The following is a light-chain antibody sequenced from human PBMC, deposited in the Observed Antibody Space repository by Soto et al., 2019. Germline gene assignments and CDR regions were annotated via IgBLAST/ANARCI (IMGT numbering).Light chain of an antibody. Sequence: DIQMTQSPSSLSASVGDRVTITCQASQDIANYLNWYQQKPGKAPKLLIYDASNLEPGVPSRFTGSGSGTDFTFTITSLQAEDIAVYYCQQYKSLPITFGQGTRL. V-gene: IGKV1-33*01. J-gene: IGKJ5*01. CDR1: QDIANY. CDR3: QQYKSLPIT. CDR2: DAS.